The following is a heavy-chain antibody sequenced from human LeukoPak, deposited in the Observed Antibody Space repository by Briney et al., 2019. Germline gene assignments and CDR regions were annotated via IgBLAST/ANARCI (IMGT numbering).Heavy chain of an antibody. Sequence: GESLRLSCAVSGFSFSTYYVNWVRQAPGKGLEWVSCISSSSTYIFYADSVRGRFAISRDNAKNSLYLQMNSLRADDTAVYYCVRENHGSFDYWGQGSLVTVSS. V-gene: IGHV3-21*01. D-gene: IGHD1-14*01. CDR3: VRENHGSFDY. CDR2: ISSSSTYI. CDR1: GFSFSTYY. J-gene: IGHJ4*02.